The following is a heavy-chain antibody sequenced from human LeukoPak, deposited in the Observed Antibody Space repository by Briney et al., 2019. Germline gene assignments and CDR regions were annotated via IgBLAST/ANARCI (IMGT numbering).Heavy chain of an antibody. CDR2: INPSGGST. D-gene: IGHD2-2*01. J-gene: IGHJ4*02. CDR1: GYTFTSYY. Sequence: ASVKVSCTSSGYTFTSYYMHWVRQAPGQGLEWMGIINPSGGSTSYAQKFQGRVTMTRDTSTSTVYMELSSLRSEDTAVYYCARDRSRCSSTSCRYFDYWGQGTLVTVSS. CDR3: ARDRSRCSSTSCRYFDY. V-gene: IGHV1-46*01.